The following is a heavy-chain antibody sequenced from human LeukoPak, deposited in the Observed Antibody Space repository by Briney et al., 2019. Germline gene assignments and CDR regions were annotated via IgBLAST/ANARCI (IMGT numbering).Heavy chain of an antibody. CDR3: AKGPYTNFFDS. CDR1: GGSISSSSYY. CDR2: IYYSGST. V-gene: IGHV4-39*07. Sequence: PSETLSLTCTVSGGSISSSSYYWGWIRQPPGKGLEWIGSIYYSGSTYYDPSLQSRVTISVDTSKNQFSLKLHSVTAADTAVYYCAKGPYTNFFDSWGHGTLATASS. D-gene: IGHD4-11*01. J-gene: IGHJ4*01.